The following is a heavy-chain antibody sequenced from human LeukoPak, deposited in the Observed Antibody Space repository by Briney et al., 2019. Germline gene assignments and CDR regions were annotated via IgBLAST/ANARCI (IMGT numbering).Heavy chain of an antibody. V-gene: IGHV4-34*01. J-gene: IGHJ6*04. CDR3: ARGRRWSLVVAIYYYYGMDV. D-gene: IGHD2-15*01. CDR1: GGSFSGYY. Sequence: SETLSLTCAVYGGSFSGYYWSWIRQPPGKGLEWIGEINHSGSTNYNPSLKSRVTISVDKSKNQFSLKLSSVTAADTAVYYCARGRRWSLVVAIYYYYGMDVWGKGTTVTVSS. CDR2: INHSGST.